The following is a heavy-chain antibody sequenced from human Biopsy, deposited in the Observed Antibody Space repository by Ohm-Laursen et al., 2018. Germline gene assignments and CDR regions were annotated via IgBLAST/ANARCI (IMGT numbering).Heavy chain of an antibody. CDR1: GFNFSAYG. CDR2: TWDDGSHQ. J-gene: IGHJ4*02. Sequence: SLRLSCSASGFNFSAYGMHWVRQAPDKGLEWVALTWDDGSHQYYADSVKGRFTISRDNSKNSLYLHINTLRVEDTAVYYCVTDRLDDITKVRGIMTDWGQGTLVIVAS. D-gene: IGHD3-10*01. V-gene: IGHV3-33*01. CDR3: VTDRLDDITKVRGIMTD.